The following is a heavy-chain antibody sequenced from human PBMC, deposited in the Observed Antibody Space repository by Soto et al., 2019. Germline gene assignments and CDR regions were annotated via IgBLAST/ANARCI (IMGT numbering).Heavy chain of an antibody. V-gene: IGHV4-59*01. D-gene: IGHD4-17*01. CDR1: GGSISSYY. J-gene: IGHJ4*02. CDR2: IYYSGST. CDR3: ARGGTDYGDYNDY. Sequence: SETLSLTCTVSGGSISSYYWSWIRQPPGKGLEWIGYIYYSGSTNYNPSLKSRVTISVDTSKNQFSLKLSSVTAADTAVYYCARGGTDYGDYNDYWGQGTLVTVS.